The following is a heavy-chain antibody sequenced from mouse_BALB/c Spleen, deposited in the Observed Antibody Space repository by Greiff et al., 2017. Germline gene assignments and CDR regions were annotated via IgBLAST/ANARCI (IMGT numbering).Heavy chain of an antibody. D-gene: IGHD2-4*01. CDR3: ARSDYDCVAY. CDR2: ISSGSSTI. J-gene: IGHJ3*01. CDR1: GFTFSSFG. Sequence: EVKVVESGGGLVQPGGSRKLSCAASGFTFSSFGMHWVRQAPEKGLEWVAYISSGSSTIYYADTVKGRFTISRDNPKNTLFLQMTSLRSEDTAMYYCARSDYDCVAYWGQGTLVTVSA. V-gene: IGHV5-17*02.